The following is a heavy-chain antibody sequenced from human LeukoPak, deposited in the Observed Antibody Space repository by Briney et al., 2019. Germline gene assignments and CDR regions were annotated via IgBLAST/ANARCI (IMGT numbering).Heavy chain of an antibody. CDR1: GGSISSSSYY. CDR3: ARHSYGPLGLFDY. CDR2: IYYSGST. V-gene: IGHV4-39*01. D-gene: IGHD5-18*01. J-gene: IGHJ4*02. Sequence: SETLSLTCTVSGGSISSSSYYWGWIRQPPGKGLEWIGSIYYSGSTYYNPFLKSRVTISVDTSKNQFSLKLSSVTAADTAVHYCARHSYGPLGLFDYWGQGTLVTVSS.